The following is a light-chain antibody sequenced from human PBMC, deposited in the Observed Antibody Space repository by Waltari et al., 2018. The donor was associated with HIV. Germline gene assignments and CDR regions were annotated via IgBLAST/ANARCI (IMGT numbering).Light chain of an antibody. Sequence: SYELTQTPSVSVSPGQTARITCSGDGFSKQYTSWYQQRPGQAPVLVIYKDSERPSGIPERYSGSSSGTTVTLTISGVQAEDEADYYCQSADASDTFLWVFGGGTKVTVL. V-gene: IGLV3-25*03. CDR2: KDS. J-gene: IGLJ3*02. CDR1: GFSKQY. CDR3: QSADASDTFLWV.